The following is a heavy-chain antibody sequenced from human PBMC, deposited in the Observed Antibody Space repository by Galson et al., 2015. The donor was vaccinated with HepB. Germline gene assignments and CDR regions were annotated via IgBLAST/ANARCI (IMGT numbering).Heavy chain of an antibody. CDR3: ARDATSYSDTSGYRVGAFDI. CDR2: VYSGGST. Sequence: SLRLSCAASGFSFSSYAMSWVRQAPGKGLEWVSVVYSGGSTYYADSVKGRFTISRDNSKNTLYLQMNSLRAEDTAVYYCARDATSYSDTSGYRVGAFDIWGQGTMVTVSS. D-gene: IGHD3-22*01. J-gene: IGHJ3*02. V-gene: IGHV3-66*01. CDR1: GFSFSSYA.